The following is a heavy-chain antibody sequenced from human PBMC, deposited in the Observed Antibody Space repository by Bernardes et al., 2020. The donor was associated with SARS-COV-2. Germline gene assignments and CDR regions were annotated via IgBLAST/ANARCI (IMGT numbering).Heavy chain of an antibody. Sequence: ASVKVSCKASGYTFTSYYRHWVRQAPGQGLEWMGIINPSGGSTSYAQKFQGRVTMTRDTSTSTVYMELSSLRSEDTAVYYCARDPTVTTAFSSDYYYGMDVWGQGTTVTVSS. CDR3: ARDPTVTTAFSSDYYYGMDV. CDR1: GYTFTSYY. CDR2: INPSGGST. V-gene: IGHV1-46*01. D-gene: IGHD4-4*01. J-gene: IGHJ6*02.